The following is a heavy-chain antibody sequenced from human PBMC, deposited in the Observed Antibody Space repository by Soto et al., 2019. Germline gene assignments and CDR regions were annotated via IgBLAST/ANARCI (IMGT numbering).Heavy chain of an antibody. D-gene: IGHD6-19*01. CDR2: ISGSGGSR. CDR3: AKSSCGWELFDY. Sequence: QPGGSLRLSCAASVCTFSSYAMSWVRHSPGKGLACVSAISGSGGSRYYADSVKGRFTTSRENSKNTLYLQMNSLRAEDTAVYYCAKSSCGWELFDYRGQGTLVTFS. J-gene: IGHJ4*02. V-gene: IGHV3-23*01. CDR1: VCTFSSYA.